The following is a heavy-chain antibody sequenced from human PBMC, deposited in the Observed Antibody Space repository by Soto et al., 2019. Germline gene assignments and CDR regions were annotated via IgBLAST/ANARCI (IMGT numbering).Heavy chain of an antibody. CDR2: ISRSDDGP. V-gene: IGHV3-23*01. Sequence: GSLRLSCAASGFTFNSYAMSWVRQAPGKGLEWVSSISRSDDGPYYADSVKGRFTISRDNSQNTLFLLMNSLRAEDTALYYCAKNYFSDSWGQGSPVNGSS. J-gene: IGHJ4*02. CDR1: GFTFNSYA. CDR3: AKNYFSDS.